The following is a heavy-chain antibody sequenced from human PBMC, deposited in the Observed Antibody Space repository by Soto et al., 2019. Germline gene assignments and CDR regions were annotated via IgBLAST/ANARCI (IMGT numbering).Heavy chain of an antibody. V-gene: IGHV3-21*01. CDR1: GFTFSSYS. CDR3: ARDRDSPRGVVVIT. D-gene: IGHD3-22*01. Sequence: EVQLVESGGGLVKPGGSLRLSCAASGFTFSSYSMNWVRQAPGKGLEWVSSISSSSSYIYYADSVKGRFTISRDNAKNSLYLQMKSLRAEDTAVYYCARDRDSPRGVVVITWGQGTLVTVSS. J-gene: IGHJ5*02. CDR2: ISSSSSYI.